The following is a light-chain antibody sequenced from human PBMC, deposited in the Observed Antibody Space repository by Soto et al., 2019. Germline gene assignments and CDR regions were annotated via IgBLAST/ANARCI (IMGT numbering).Light chain of an antibody. CDR1: QNVRSY. CDR2: DAS. V-gene: IGKV3-11*01. J-gene: IGKJ5*01. CDR3: QQRTNWPTST. Sequence: EIVLTQSPATLSLSLGERATLSCRASQNVRSYLAWYQQKPGQAPRLLIHDASSRATGIPDRFSGSGSGTEFTLTISSLEPEDSAVYYCQQRTNWPTSTFGQGTRLEIK.